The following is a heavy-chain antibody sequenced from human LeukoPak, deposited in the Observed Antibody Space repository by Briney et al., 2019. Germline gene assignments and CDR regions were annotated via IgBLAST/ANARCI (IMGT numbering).Heavy chain of an antibody. D-gene: IGHD1-1*01. CDR1: GFTFTTYA. CDR2: IYSGGST. Sequence: GGSLRLSCAASGFTFTTYAMCWVRQAPGKGLEWVSVIYSGGSTYYADSVKGRFTISRDNSKNTLYLQMNSLRAEDTAVYYCARDGTGPMDVWGKGTTVTVSS. CDR3: ARDGTGPMDV. V-gene: IGHV3-53*01. J-gene: IGHJ6*03.